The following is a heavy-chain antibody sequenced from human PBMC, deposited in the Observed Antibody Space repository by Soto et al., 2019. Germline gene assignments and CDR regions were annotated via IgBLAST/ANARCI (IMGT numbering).Heavy chain of an antibody. Sequence: SETLSLTCTVSGGSISSSSYYWSWIRQPPGKGLEWIGYIYYSGSTNYNPSLKSRVTISVDTSKNQFSLKLSSVTAADTAVYYCARVVPYSSSWYGPPDPYFDYWGQGTLVTVSS. J-gene: IGHJ4*02. CDR1: GGSISSSSYY. CDR2: IYYSGST. CDR3: ARVVPYSSSWYGPPDPYFDY. D-gene: IGHD6-13*01. V-gene: IGHV4-61*01.